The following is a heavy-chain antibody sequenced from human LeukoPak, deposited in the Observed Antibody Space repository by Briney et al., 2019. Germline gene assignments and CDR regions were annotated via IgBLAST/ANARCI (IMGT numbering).Heavy chain of an antibody. CDR3: ARDPRGPTGYDSPGRDSFDY. V-gene: IGHV3-7*01. CDR1: RFTFSNYW. Sequence: PGGSLRLSCAASRFTFSNYWMSWVRQAPGKGLEWVANIKQDGSEKYYADSVKGRFTISRDNSENTVWLHVSSLGPEDTAVYYCARDPRGPTGYDSPGRDSFDYWGQGTLVTVSS. CDR2: IKQDGSEK. D-gene: IGHD3-22*01. J-gene: IGHJ4*02.